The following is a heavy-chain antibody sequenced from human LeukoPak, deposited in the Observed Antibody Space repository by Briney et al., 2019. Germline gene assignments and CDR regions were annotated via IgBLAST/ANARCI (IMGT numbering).Heavy chain of an antibody. D-gene: IGHD6-6*01. CDR2: IYHSGST. Sequence: SETLSLTCTVSGGSISSGGYYWSWIRQPPGKGLEWIGYIYHSGSTYYNPSLKSRVTISVDRSKNQFSLKLSSVTAADTAVYYCARLDYSRSSSWYFDLWGRGTLVTVSS. J-gene: IGHJ2*01. CDR1: GGSISSGGYY. V-gene: IGHV4-30-2*01. CDR3: ARLDYSRSSSWYFDL.